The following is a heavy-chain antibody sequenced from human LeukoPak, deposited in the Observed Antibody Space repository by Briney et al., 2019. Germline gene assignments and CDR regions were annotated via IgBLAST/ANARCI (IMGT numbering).Heavy chain of an antibody. D-gene: IGHD6-13*01. J-gene: IGHJ5*02. CDR2: ISYDGSNK. Sequence: GGSLRLSCAASGFTFSSYGMHWVRQAPGKGLEWVVVISYDGSNKYYADSVKGRFTISRDNSKNTLYLQMNSLRAEDTAVYYCAKDWYSSSWYWFDPWGQGTLVTVSS. V-gene: IGHV3-30*18. CDR3: AKDWYSSSWYWFDP. CDR1: GFTFSSYG.